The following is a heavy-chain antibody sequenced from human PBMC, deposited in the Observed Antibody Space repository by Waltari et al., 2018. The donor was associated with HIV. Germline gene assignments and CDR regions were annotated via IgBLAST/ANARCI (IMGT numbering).Heavy chain of an antibody. CDR2: SYPSDTET. V-gene: IGHV5-51*03. D-gene: IGHD4-17*01. CDR1: GYDFTTYW. J-gene: IGHJ3*02. Sequence: EVQLVQSGAEVKKPGESLKISCKASGYDFTTYWVGWVRQMPGKGLECMGLSYPSDTETKHSPSFQGQVTRSADKSNNTAYLHWSSLKAPETAIYYGARRWNNYGDAFDIWGQGTMVNVS. CDR3: ARRWNNYGDAFDI.